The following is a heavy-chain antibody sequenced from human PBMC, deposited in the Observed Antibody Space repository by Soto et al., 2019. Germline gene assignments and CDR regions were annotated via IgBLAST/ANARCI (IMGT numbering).Heavy chain of an antibody. V-gene: IGHV4-59*01. CDR2: VYYTGST. CDR3: ARSVAVPGAHIDY. Sequence: GTLSLTCSVSGGSISGSYWSWIRQSPGKGLEWLGYVYYTGSTNYSPSLGSRVSISVDTSKNEFSLRLSSVTAADTAVYFCARSVAVPGAHIDYWGQGTQVIVSS. CDR1: GGSISGSY. D-gene: IGHD6-19*01. J-gene: IGHJ4*02.